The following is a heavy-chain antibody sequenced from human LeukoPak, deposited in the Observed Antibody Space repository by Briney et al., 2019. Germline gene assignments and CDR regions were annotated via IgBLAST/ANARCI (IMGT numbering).Heavy chain of an antibody. Sequence: SETLSLTCTVSGGSISSGGYYWSWIRQHPGKGLEWIGYIYYSGSTYYNPSLKSRVTISVDTSKNQFSLKLSSVTAADTAVYYCARKERSYYDSSGTFDYWGQGNPGHRLL. D-gene: IGHD3-22*01. V-gene: IGHV4-31*03. CDR1: GGSISSGGYY. J-gene: IGHJ4*02. CDR3: ARKERSYYDSSGTFDY. CDR2: IYYSGST.